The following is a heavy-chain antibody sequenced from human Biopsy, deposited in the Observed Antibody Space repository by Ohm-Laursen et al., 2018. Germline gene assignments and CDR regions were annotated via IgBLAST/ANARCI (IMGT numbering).Heavy chain of an antibody. CDR2: IYPGGST. J-gene: IGHJ3*01. D-gene: IGHD3-22*01. CDR3: ASVVLGPTNDAFDL. CDR1: GGSFTGHY. Sequence: GTLSLTCTVSGGSFTGHYWSWIRQPAGKGLGWIGRIYPGGSTNYNPSLKSRVTMSVDTSKKQLSRSLRSFTAADTAMYYCASVVLGPTNDAFDLWGQGTMVVVSS. V-gene: IGHV4-4*07.